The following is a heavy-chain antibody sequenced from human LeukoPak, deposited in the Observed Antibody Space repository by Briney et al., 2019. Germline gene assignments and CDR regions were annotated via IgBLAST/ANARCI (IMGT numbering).Heavy chain of an antibody. J-gene: IGHJ4*02. CDR2: IYSGGST. D-gene: IGHD1-26*01. V-gene: IGHV3-53*05. CDR1: GFTVSSNY. CDR3: AKDAEWEYTAGYFDY. Sequence: PGGSLRLSCAASGFTVSSNYMSWVRQAPGKGLEWVSVIYSGGSTYYADSVKGRFTISRDNSKNTLYLQMNSLRAEDTAVYYCAKDAEWEYTAGYFDYWGQGTLVTVSS.